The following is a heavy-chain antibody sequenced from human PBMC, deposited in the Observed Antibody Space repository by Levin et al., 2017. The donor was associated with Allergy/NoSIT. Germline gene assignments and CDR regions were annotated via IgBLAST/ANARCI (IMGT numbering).Heavy chain of an antibody. Sequence: PSETLSLTCAVSGGSISSSNWWSWVRQPPGKGLAWIGEIYHSGSTNYNPSLKSRVTISVDKSKNQFSLKLSSVTAADTAVYYCALTTAKGWRAFDSWGQGTMVTVSS. CDR2: IYHSGST. J-gene: IGHJ3*02. V-gene: IGHV4-4*02. CDR1: GGSISSSNW. CDR3: ALTTAKGWRAFDS. D-gene: IGHD4-17*01.